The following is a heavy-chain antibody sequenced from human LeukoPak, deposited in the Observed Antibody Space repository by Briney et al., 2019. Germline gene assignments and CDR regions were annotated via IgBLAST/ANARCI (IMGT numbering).Heavy chain of an antibody. J-gene: IGHJ4*02. Sequence: PGGSLRLSCAASGFTFSTHGMHWVRQAPGKGLEWVTFIGYDGSDKYYSDSVKGRFTISRDNSKNTLYLQMNSLRAEDTAVYYCAKDRGMATIKDYWGQGTLVTASS. V-gene: IGHV3-30*02. CDR3: AKDRGMATIKDY. D-gene: IGHD5-24*01. CDR1: GFTFSTHG. CDR2: IGYDGSDK.